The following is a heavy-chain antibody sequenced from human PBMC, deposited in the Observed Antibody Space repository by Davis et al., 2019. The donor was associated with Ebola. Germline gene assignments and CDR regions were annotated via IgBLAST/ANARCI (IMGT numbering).Heavy chain of an antibody. Sequence: PSETLSLTCTVSGGSISSSSYYWGWIRQPPGKGLECIGSIYYSGSTYYNPSLKSRVTISVDKSRNQFSLTLTSVTAADTAVYYCARELTGIASYWGQGTLVTVSS. CDR2: IYYSGST. CDR1: GGSISSSSYY. V-gene: IGHV4-39*07. CDR3: ARELTGIASY. D-gene: IGHD1-20*01. J-gene: IGHJ4*02.